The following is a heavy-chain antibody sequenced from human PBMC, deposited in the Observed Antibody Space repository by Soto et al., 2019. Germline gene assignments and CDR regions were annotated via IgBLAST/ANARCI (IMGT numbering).Heavy chain of an antibody. V-gene: IGHV4-59*01. Sequence: QVQLQESGPGLVKPSETLSLTCTVSGGSISSYYWSWIRQPPGKGLEWIGYIYYSGSTNYNPSLKSRATISVDTSKNQFSLKLSSVTAADTAVYYCARGGGDFTIFGVYGMDVWGQGTTVTVSS. CDR2: IYYSGST. CDR1: GGSISSYY. D-gene: IGHD3-3*01. J-gene: IGHJ6*02. CDR3: ARGGGDFTIFGVYGMDV.